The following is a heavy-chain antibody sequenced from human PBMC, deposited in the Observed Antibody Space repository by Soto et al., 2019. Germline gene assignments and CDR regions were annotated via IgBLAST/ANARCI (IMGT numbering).Heavy chain of an antibody. D-gene: IGHD5-12*01. CDR3: ARVSFERRGFADD. V-gene: IGHV1-3*01. Sequence: ASVKGSCKASGYTFTAYTIHWVRQAPGQSLEWMGWINAANGATKYSEKFQGRVTITRDTSARTAYMDLSSLSSKDTAVYFCARVSFERRGFADDWGQGTLLTVSS. CDR2: INAANGAT. J-gene: IGHJ4*02. CDR1: GYTFTAYT.